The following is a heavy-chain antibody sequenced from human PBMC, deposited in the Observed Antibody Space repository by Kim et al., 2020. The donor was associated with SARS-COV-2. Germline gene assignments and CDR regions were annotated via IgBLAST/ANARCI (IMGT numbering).Heavy chain of an antibody. V-gene: IGHV3-74*01. CDR3: ASDPDYGGYSRKDY. CDR1: GLTFSSRW. Sequence: GGSLRLSCVASGLTFSSRWMHWVRQSPGKGLVWVSRIKSDGSGIIYADSVKGRFTISRDNAKNTLYLQMNSLRAEDTAVYYCASDPDYGGYSRKDYWGRGTLVTVSS. CDR2: IKSDGSGI. D-gene: IGHD4-17*01. J-gene: IGHJ4*02.